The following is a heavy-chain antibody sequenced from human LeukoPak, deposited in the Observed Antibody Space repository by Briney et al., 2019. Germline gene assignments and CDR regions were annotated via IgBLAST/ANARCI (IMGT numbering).Heavy chain of an antibody. D-gene: IGHD6-6*01. CDR3: ARDPEYSSSSREFDY. V-gene: IGHV3-21*01. Sequence: GGSLRLSCAASGFTFSSYSMNWVRQAPGKGLEWVSSISSSSSYIYYADSVKGRFTISRDNAKNSLYLQMNSLRAEDTAVYYCARDPEYSSSSREFDYWGQGTVVTVSS. CDR2: ISSSSSYI. J-gene: IGHJ4*02. CDR1: GFTFSSYS.